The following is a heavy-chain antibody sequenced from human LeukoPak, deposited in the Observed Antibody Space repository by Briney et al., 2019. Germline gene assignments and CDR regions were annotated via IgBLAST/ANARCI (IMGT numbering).Heavy chain of an antibody. CDR3: ARPNSSSWYRGYYFDY. Sequence: GESLKISCKGSGYRFTSYWIGWVRQMPGKGLEWMGIIYPSDSDTRYSPSFQGQVSISADKSISAAYLQWSSLKASDTAMYYCARPNSSSWYRGYYFDYWGQGTLVTVSS. CDR2: IYPSDSDT. D-gene: IGHD6-13*01. CDR1: GYRFTSYW. V-gene: IGHV5-51*01. J-gene: IGHJ4*02.